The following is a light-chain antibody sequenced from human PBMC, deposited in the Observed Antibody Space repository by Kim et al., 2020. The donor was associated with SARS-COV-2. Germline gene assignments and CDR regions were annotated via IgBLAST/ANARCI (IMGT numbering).Light chain of an antibody. J-gene: IGKJ4*01. Sequence: LSPGERATLSCRASQSISSYLAWYQQKPGRAPRLLIYDAFKRATGIPARFSGSGSGTDFTLTISSLEPEDFAVYYCQHRSNWPLTFGGGTKVDIK. CDR3: QHRSNWPLT. V-gene: IGKV3-11*01. CDR2: DAF. CDR1: QSISSY.